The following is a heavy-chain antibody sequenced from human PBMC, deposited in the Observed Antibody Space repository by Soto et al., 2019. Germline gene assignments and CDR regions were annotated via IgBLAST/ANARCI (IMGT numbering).Heavy chain of an antibody. D-gene: IGHD4-17*01. CDR2: VYYSGYT. J-gene: IGHJ3*02. CDR1: SGSISTYC. V-gene: IGHV4-59*01. CDR3: ARGLYGDYSWEASDI. Sequence: QVQLQESGPGLVKPSETLSLTCTVSSGSISTYCWSWIRQPPGKGLEWIGYVYYSGYTNYNPSLKSRVTISVDTSKNQFSLKLTSVTAADTAVYYCARGLYGDYSWEASDIWGQGTMVTVSS.